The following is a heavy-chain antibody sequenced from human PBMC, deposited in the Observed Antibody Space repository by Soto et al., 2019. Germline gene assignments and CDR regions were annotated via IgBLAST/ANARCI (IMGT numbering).Heavy chain of an antibody. J-gene: IGHJ3*02. V-gene: IGHV3-48*02. CDR1: GFTFSSYS. Sequence: GSLRLSCAASGFTFSSYSMNWVRQAPGKGLEWVSYISSSSSTIYYADSVKGRFTISRDNAKNSLYLQMNSLRDEDTAVYYCARDYYYDSEADAFDIWGQGAMVTVS. CDR2: ISSSSSTI. D-gene: IGHD3-22*01. CDR3: ARDYYYDSEADAFDI.